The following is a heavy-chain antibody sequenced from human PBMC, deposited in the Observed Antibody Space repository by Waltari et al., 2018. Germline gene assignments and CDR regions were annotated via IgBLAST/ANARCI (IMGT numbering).Heavy chain of an antibody. V-gene: IGHV4-59*11. CDR3: AGSSSWYFQIAGDAFDI. J-gene: IGHJ3*02. Sequence: QVQLQESGPGLVKPSETLSLTCTVSGGSISSHYWSWIRQPPGKGLEWIGYIYYSGSTNYNPSLKSRVTISVDTSKNQFSLKLSSVTAADTAVYYCAGSSSWYFQIAGDAFDIWGQGTMVTVSS. CDR2: IYYSGST. CDR1: GGSISSHY. D-gene: IGHD6-13*01.